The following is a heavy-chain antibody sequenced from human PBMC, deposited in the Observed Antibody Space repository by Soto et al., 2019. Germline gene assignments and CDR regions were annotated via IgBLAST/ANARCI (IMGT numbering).Heavy chain of an antibody. CDR3: VRAHPSDSSGYHFYN. V-gene: IGHV3-21*01. D-gene: IGHD3-22*01. Sequence: GGSLRLSCEASGFTSSSYSLHWVRQAPGKGLEWVSSISSHSNSKSYADSVKGRFTMSRDNARNSLYLQMDSLRAEDTAVYYWVRAHPSDSSGYHFYNWGQGTLAPVSP. CDR2: ISSHSNSK. CDR1: GFTSSSYS. J-gene: IGHJ1*01.